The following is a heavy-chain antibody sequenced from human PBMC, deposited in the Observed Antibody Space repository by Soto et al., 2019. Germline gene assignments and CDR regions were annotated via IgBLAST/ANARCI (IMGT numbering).Heavy chain of an antibody. CDR1: GGCVSSYY. V-gene: IGHV4-39*01. CDR3: AGGYSSGWFPAHY. CDR2: IYYSGST. Sequence: SETLSLTCSICGGCVSSYYWGWIRQPPGKGLEWIGSIYYSGSTYYNPSLKSRVTISVDTSKNQFSLKLSSVTAADTAVYYCAGGYSSGWFPAHYWGQGTLVTVSS. J-gene: IGHJ4*02. D-gene: IGHD6-19*01.